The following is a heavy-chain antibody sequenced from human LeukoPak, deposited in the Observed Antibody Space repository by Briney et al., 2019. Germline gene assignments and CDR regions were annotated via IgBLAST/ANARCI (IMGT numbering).Heavy chain of an antibody. V-gene: IGHV3-33*01. CDR2: IWYDGSNK. D-gene: IGHD3-10*01. Sequence: PGRSLRLSCAASGFTFSSYGMHWVRQAPGKGLEWVAVIWYDGSNKYYADSVKGRFTISRDNSKNTLYLQMNSLRAEDTAVYYCARAPGEGTMVRGVPNGMDVWGKGTTVTVSS. CDR1: GFTFSSYG. J-gene: IGHJ6*04. CDR3: ARAPGEGTMVRGVPNGMDV.